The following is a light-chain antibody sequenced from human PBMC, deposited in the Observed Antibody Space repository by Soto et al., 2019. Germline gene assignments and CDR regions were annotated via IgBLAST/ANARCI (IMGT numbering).Light chain of an antibody. J-gene: IGLJ1*01. CDR2: DVS. V-gene: IGLV2-14*01. CDR1: SNDVGGYNY. CDR3: SSYTSSSTLYV. Sequence: QSVLTRPVSVSGSPGQSITISCTGTSNDVGGYNYVSWYQQHPGKAPKLMIYDVSNRPSGVSNRFSGSKSGNTASLTISGLQAEDEADYYCSSYTSSSTLYVFGTGTKSPS.